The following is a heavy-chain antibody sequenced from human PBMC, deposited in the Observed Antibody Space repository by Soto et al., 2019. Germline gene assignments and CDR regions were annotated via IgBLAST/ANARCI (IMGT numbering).Heavy chain of an antibody. CDR2: FDPEDGET. V-gene: IGHV1-24*01. CDR3: ATRTLESYGGREPFSFYFDY. CDR1: GCTLTELS. Sequence: ASVKVSCKVSGCTLTELSMHWVRQAPGKGLEWMGGFDPEDGETIYAQKLQGRVTMTEDTSTDTAYMELSSLRSEDTAVYYCATRTLESYGGREPFSFYFDYWGQGTLVTVAS. D-gene: IGHD4-17*01. J-gene: IGHJ4*02.